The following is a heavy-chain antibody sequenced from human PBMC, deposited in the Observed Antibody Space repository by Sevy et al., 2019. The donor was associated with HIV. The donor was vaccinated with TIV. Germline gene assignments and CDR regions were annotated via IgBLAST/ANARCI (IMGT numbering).Heavy chain of an antibody. J-gene: IGHJ3*02. CDR1: GFTFSNAW. V-gene: IGHV3-15*01. CDR3: TTVAQFTAFDI. CDR2: IKSKTDGGTA. Sequence: GGSLRLSCAASGFTFSNAWMSWVRQAPGKGLEWVGRIKSKTDGGTADCAAPVKGRFTISRDDSKNTLYLQMNSLKNEDTAVYYCTTVAQFTAFDIWGQRTMVTVSS.